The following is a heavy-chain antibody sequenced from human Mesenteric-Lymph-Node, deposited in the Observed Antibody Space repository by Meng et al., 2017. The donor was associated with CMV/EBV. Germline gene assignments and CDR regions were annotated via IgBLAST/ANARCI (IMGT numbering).Heavy chain of an antibody. CDR1: GFSFSSHS. Sequence: GGSLRLSCAASGFSFSSHSMNWVRQAPGKGLEWVSCISSNSLTSTYYGDSVKGRFTISRDNAKNSLYLQVNSLRAEDTGFYYCARDRGTISTTGHENWFDPWGLGTLVTVSS. CDR3: ARDRGTISTTGHENWFDP. V-gene: IGHV3-21*01. CDR2: ISSNSLTST. D-gene: IGHD4-17*01. J-gene: IGHJ5*02.